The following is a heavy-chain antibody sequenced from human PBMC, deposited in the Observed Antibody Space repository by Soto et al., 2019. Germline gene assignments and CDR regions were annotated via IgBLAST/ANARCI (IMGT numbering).Heavy chain of an antibody. CDR2: ISAYNGNT. J-gene: IGHJ4*02. CDR1: GYTFTSYG. V-gene: IGHV1-18*01. CDR3: ARDRAVVVPAALTLXTMIRGVIQYYFDF. D-gene: IGHD3-10*01. Sequence: ASVKVSCKASGYTFTSYGISWVRQAPGQGLEWMGWISAYNGNTNYAQKLQGRVTMTTDTSTSTAYMELRSLRSDDTAVYYCARDRAVVVPAALTLXTMIRGVIQYYFDFWGQGLLVT.